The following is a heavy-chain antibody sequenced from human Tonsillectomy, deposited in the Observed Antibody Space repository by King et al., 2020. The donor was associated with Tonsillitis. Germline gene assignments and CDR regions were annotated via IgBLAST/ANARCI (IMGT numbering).Heavy chain of an antibody. J-gene: IGHJ3*02. V-gene: IGHV4-59*08. CDR3: ARLYSGYDTWAFDI. CDR1: GGSISSYY. CDR2: IYYSGST. Sequence: QLQESGPGLVKPSETLSLTCTVSGGSISSYYWSWIRQPPGKGLEWIGYIYYSGSTRYNPSLKSRVSISVDTSKNQFSLNLSSVTAADTAVYYCARLYSGYDTWAFDIWGQGTMVTVSS. D-gene: IGHD5-12*01.